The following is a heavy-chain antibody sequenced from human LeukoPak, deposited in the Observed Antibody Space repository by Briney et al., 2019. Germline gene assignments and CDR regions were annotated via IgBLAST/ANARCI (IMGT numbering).Heavy chain of an antibody. J-gene: IGHJ6*03. CDR1: GFTFSRNA. Sequence: GGSLRLSCAASGFTFSRNAMSWVRQAPGKGLEWVSGLSDNGLPTYYADSVKGRFTISRDNSKNTLYLQMSSLRAEDTAVYYCAKLPNNYYYYMDVWGKGTTVTVSS. CDR3: AKLPNNYYYYMDV. V-gene: IGHV3-23*01. CDR2: LSDNGLPT.